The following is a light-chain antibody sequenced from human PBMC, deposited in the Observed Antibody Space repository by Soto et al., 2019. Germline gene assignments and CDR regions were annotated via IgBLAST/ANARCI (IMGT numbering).Light chain of an antibody. CDR1: DSDVGAYDS. V-gene: IGLV2-23*01. J-gene: IGLJ1*01. Sequence: QSALAQPASVSGSPGQSITISCTGTDSDVGAYDSVSWYRQHPHKAPQLIIYKGTQRPSGVSNRISGATSGNAASLTISGLQADDEADYFCCSSAPESTYVVGTGTKVPVL. CDR3: CSSAPESTYV. CDR2: KGT.